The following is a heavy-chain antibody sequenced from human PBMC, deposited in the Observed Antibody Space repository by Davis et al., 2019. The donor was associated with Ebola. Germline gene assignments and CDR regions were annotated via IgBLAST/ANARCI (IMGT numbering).Heavy chain of an antibody. D-gene: IGHD2-15*01. V-gene: IGHV4-30-4*01. CDR3: ARVEGGNYFDY. CDR2: IYYNGNT. CDR1: GGSVSSGDYY. Sequence: SETLSLTCTVSGGSVSSGDYYWSWIRQPPGKGLEWIGYIYYNGNTYYNAPLKSRVTLSIDMSKNQFSLKLSSVTAADTAVYYCARVEGGNYFDYWGQGSLVTVSS. J-gene: IGHJ4*02.